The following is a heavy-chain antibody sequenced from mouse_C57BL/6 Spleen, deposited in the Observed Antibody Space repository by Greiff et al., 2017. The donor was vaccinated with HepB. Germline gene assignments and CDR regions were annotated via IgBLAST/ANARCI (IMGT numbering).Heavy chain of an antibody. CDR1: GFTFTDYY. CDR2: IRNKANGYTT. CDR3: ARYYGSSYVDWYFDV. J-gene: IGHJ1*03. D-gene: IGHD1-1*01. Sequence: DVMLVESGGGLVQPGGSLSLSCAASGFTFTDYYMSWVRQPPGKALEWLGFIRNKANGYTTEYSASVKGRFTISRDNSQSILYLQMNALRAEDSATYYCARYYGSSYVDWYFDVWGTGTTVTVSS. V-gene: IGHV7-3*01.